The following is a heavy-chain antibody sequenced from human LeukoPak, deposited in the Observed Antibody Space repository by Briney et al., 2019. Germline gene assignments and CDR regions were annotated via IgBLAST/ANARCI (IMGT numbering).Heavy chain of an antibody. CDR1: GYTFTSYE. CDR3: ARAVGRERVHPLGTGYYYYYMDV. V-gene: IGHV1-8*03. J-gene: IGHJ6*03. CDR2: MNSNSGNT. Sequence: ASVKVSCKASGYTFTSYEINWVRQATGQGLEWIGWMNSNSGNTGYAQKFQGRVTITRNTSISTAYMELSSLRSEDTAVYYCARAVGRERVHPLGTGYYYYYMDVWGKGTTVTVSS. D-gene: IGHD1/OR15-1a*01.